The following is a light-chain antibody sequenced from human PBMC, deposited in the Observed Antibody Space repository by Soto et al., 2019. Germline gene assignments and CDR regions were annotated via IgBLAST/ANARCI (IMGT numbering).Light chain of an antibody. Sequence: QSALTQPASVSGSPGQSITISCTGTSSDVGSYNLGSWYQQHPGKAPKLMIYEVSKRPSGVSNRFSGSKSGNTASLTISGLQAEDEADYYCCSYAGSSTWVFGTGTKPTVL. CDR1: SSDVGSYNL. CDR3: CSYAGSSTWV. J-gene: IGLJ1*01. V-gene: IGLV2-23*02. CDR2: EVS.